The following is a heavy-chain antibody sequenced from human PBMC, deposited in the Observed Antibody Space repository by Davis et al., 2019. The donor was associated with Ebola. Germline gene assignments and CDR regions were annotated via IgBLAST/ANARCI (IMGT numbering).Heavy chain of an antibody. V-gene: IGHV3-64D*06. Sequence: GESLKISCAASGFTFTTYGVHRVRQAPGKGLEYVSDISDTGGTTSYADSVKGRFTISRDNSKNTVYLQMSSLRAEDTALYYCVRDSYGMDVWGQGTTVTVSS. CDR2: ISDTGGTT. CDR1: GFTFTTYG. J-gene: IGHJ6*02. CDR3: VRDSYGMDV.